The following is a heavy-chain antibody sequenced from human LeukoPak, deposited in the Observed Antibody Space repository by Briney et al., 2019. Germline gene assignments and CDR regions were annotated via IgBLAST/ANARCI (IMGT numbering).Heavy chain of an antibody. D-gene: IGHD2-2*01. V-gene: IGHV3-48*03. Sequence: GGSLRLSCAASGFTFSEYELSWVRQAPGKGLEWVSYISSASNTIYYADSVRGRFTISRDNATKSLYLQMRSLRTDDTAIYYCAREALSGVVVPAALDYWGQGTLVTVSS. CDR2: ISSASNTI. CDR1: GFTFSEYE. CDR3: AREALSGVVVPAALDY. J-gene: IGHJ4*02.